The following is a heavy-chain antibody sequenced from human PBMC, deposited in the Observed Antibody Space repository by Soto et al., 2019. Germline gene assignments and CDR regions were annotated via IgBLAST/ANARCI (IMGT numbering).Heavy chain of an antibody. CDR2: ISGSGGST. Sequence: EVQLLESGGGLVQPGGSLRLSCAASGFTFSSYAMSWVRQAPGKGLEWVSAISGSGGSTYYADSVKGRFTISRDNSKNTLYLKMNSLRAEDTALYYCAKLTGLLWFGESHFYYWGQRTLVTVSS. J-gene: IGHJ4*02. CDR3: AKLTGLLWFGESHFYY. CDR1: GFTFSSYA. D-gene: IGHD3-10*01. V-gene: IGHV3-23*01.